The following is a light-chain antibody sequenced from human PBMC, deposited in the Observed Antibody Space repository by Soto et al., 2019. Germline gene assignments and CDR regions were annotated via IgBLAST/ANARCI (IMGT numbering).Light chain of an antibody. V-gene: IGKV3-20*01. CDR2: DVS. Sequence: EIELTQSPGTLSMSPGDRATLSCRASQSVPGSDVAWYQQKPGQAPRLLIYDVSSRATGTPERFSGSGSGTDFTLNIGRLEPEDFAVYYCQQYGTSPLTFGGGTKVEIK. CDR1: QSVPGSD. J-gene: IGKJ4*01. CDR3: QQYGTSPLT.